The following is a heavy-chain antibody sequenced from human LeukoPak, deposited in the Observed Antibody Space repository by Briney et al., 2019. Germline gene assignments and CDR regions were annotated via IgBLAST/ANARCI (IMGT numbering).Heavy chain of an antibody. CDR3: AKGSYYDSSGYPDY. V-gene: IGHV3-9*03. CDR2: ISWNSGSI. J-gene: IGHJ4*02. D-gene: IGHD3-22*01. CDR1: GFTFDDYA. Sequence: PGGSLRLSCAASGFTFDDYAMHWVRQAPGKGLEWVSGISWNSGSIGYADSVKGRFTISRDNAKNSLYLQMNSLRAEDMASYYCAKGSYYDSSGYPDYWGQGTLVTVSS.